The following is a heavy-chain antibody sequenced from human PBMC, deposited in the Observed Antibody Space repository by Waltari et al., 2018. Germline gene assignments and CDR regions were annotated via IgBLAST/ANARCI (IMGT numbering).Heavy chain of an antibody. CDR3: ARVAWVRRDFDI. CDR2: IYYSGST. V-gene: IGHV4-39*07. D-gene: IGHD1-1*01. Sequence: QLQLQESGPGLVKPSETLSLTCTVSGGSISSSSYYWGWIRQPPGKGLEWIGSIYYSGSTYYTPSLKSRVTISVDTSKNQFSLKLSSVTAADTAVYYCARVAWVRRDFDIWGQGTMVTVSS. CDR1: GGSISSSSYY. J-gene: IGHJ3*02.